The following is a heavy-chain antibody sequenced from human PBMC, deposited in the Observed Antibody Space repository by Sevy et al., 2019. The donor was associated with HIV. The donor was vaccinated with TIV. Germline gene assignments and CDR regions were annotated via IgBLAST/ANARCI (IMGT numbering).Heavy chain of an antibody. CDR1: GFTFSSFA. D-gene: IGHD6-6*01. CDR2: INGRGSST. V-gene: IGHV3-23*01. Sequence: GGSLRLSCAASGFASGFTFSSFAMSWVRQLPGKGLEWVSTINGRGSSTYYANSVMAEFTLSRDNSNNALFLQMDSLTPEETTLYYFARPTPRIAPSSAAFFDSWGHGTLVTVSS. J-gene: IGHJ4*01. CDR3: ARPTPRIAPSSAAFFDS.